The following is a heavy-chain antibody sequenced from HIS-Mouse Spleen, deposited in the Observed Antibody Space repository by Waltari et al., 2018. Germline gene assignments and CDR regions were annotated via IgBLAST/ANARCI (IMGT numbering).Heavy chain of an antibody. CDR1: GYTFTGYY. V-gene: IGHV1-2*02. Sequence: QVQLVQSGAEVKKPGASVKVSCKASGYTFTGYYMHWVRQAPGQGHERMGADKPNMGGTNCEQTFQGRVTRTRKTSIRTAYMELSRLRSDDTAVYYCARDQLGGFDYWGQGTLVTVSS. D-gene: IGHD7-27*01. CDR2: DKPNMGGT. J-gene: IGHJ4*02. CDR3: ARDQLGGFDY.